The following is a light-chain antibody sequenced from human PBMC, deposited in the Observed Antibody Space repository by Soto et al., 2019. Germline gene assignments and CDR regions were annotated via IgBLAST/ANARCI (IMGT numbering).Light chain of an antibody. CDR1: QSISSW. CDR3: QQYNSYSEA. CDR2: DAS. V-gene: IGKV1-5*01. J-gene: IGKJ1*01. Sequence: DIQMTQSPATLSASLGDRVIITCRASQSISSWLAWYQQKPGKAPKLLIYDASNLQRGVPSRFSGSGSGTEFTLTISALQPGDSATYYCQQYNSYSEAFGQGTKVDIK.